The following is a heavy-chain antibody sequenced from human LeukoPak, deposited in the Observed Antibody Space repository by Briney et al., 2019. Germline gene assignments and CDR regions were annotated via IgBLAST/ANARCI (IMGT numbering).Heavy chain of an antibody. Sequence: GGSLRLSCAASGFTFSSYEMNWVRQAPGKGLEWVSYISSSGSTIYYADSVKGRFTISRDNAKNSLHLQMNSLRAEDTAVYYCARDSATVITGTADYFDYWGQGTLVTVSS. D-gene: IGHD1-7*01. J-gene: IGHJ4*02. CDR2: ISSSGSTI. V-gene: IGHV3-48*03. CDR1: GFTFSSYE. CDR3: ARDSATVITGTADYFDY.